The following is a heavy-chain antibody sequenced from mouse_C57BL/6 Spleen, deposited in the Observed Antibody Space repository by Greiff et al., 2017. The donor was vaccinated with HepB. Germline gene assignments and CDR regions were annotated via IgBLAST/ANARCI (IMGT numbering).Heavy chain of an antibody. CDR3: AKQQGKDGNYEGDYYAMDY. J-gene: IGHJ4*01. V-gene: IGHV2-3*01. Sequence: VKLQESGPGLVAPSQSLSITCTVSGFSLTSYGVSWVRQPPGKGLEWLGVIWGDGSTNYHSALISRLSISKDNSKSQVFLKLNSLQTDDTATYYCAKQQGKDGNYEGDYYAMDYWGQGTSVTVSS. CDR1: GFSLTSYG. D-gene: IGHD2-1*01. CDR2: IWGDGST.